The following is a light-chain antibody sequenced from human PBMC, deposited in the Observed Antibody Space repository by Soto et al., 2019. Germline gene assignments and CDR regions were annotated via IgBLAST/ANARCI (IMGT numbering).Light chain of an antibody. CDR1: QSVSSSY. J-gene: IGKJ1*01. Sequence: VLTQSPGTLSLSPGERATLSCRASQSVSSSYLAWYQQKPGQAPRLLIYASSNRATGIPDRFSGNASGTDFTLTINRLEPEDFAVYYCQQYGSSPTWTFGQGTKVDI. CDR3: QQYGSSPTWT. V-gene: IGKV3-20*01. CDR2: ASS.